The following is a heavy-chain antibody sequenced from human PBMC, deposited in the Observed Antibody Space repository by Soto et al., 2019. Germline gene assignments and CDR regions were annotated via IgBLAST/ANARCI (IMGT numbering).Heavy chain of an antibody. CDR1: GGSIISYD. Sequence: TXALSCTGSGGSIISYDWSWIRQPPGKGLEWIGYIYYSGSTNYNPSLKSRVTISVDTSKNQFSLKLSSVTAADTAVYYCARVAGGWFDPWGQGTLVTVSS. CDR2: IYYSGST. CDR3: ARVAGGWFDP. J-gene: IGHJ5*02. D-gene: IGHD2-15*01. V-gene: IGHV4-59*01.